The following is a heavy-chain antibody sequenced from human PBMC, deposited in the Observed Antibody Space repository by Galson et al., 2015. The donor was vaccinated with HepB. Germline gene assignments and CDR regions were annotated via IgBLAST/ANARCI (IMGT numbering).Heavy chain of an antibody. CDR1: GFSLSTSGVG. CDR2: IYWDDDK. J-gene: IGHJ5*02. V-gene: IGHV2-5*02. D-gene: IGHD3-10*01. CDR3: ARIYMVRDHLGWFDP. Sequence: PALVKPTQTLTLTCTFSGFSLSTSGVGVGWIRQPPGKALEWLALIYWDDDKRYSPSLKSRLTITKDTSKNQVVLTMTNMDPVDTATYYCARIYMVRDHLGWFDPWSQGTLVTVSS.